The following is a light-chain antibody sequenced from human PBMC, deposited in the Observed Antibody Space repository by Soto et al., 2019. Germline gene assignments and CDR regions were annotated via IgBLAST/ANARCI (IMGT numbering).Light chain of an antibody. J-gene: IGLJ1*01. CDR2: EVE. CDR1: GRDIGAYNY. V-gene: IGLV2-14*01. CDR3: SSYTKSYFYV. Sequence: QSALTQPASVSGSPGQSITISCTGSGRDIGAYNYVSWYQQHPGKAPKLIIYEVENRPSGVSNRFSASKSAFTASLTISGLQPEDEADYYCSSYTKSYFYVFGHGTQFTV.